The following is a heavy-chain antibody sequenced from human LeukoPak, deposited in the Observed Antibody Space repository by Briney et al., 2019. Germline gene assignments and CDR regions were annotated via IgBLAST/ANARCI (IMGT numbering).Heavy chain of an antibody. CDR3: ARAQGYYDFWSGDFDY. CDR1: GYTFTGYY. V-gene: IGHV1-2*06. D-gene: IGHD3-3*01. CDR2: INPNSGGT. Sequence: ASVKVSCKASGYTFTGYYMHWVRQAPGQGLEWMGRINPNSGGTNYAQKFQGRVTMTRDTSISTAYKELSRLRSDDTAVYYCARAQGYYDFWSGDFDYWGQGTLVTVSS. J-gene: IGHJ4*02.